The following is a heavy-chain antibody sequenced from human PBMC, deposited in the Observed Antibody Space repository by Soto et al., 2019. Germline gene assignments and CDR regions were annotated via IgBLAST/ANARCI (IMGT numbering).Heavy chain of an antibody. D-gene: IGHD3-10*01. CDR2: ISYDGSNK. V-gene: IGHV3-30*18. Sequence: GGSLRLSCAASRFTFSGYGMHWVRQAPGKGLEWVAVISYDGSNKYYADSVKGRFTISRDNSKNTLYLQMNSLRAEDTAVYYCAKDIGVVRGVILVDYYYYYGMDVWGQGTTVTVSS. CDR1: RFTFSGYG. J-gene: IGHJ6*02. CDR3: AKDIGVVRGVILVDYYYYYGMDV.